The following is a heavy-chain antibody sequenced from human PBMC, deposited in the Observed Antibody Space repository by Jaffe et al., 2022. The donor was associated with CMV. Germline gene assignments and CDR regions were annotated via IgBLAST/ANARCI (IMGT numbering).Heavy chain of an antibody. CDR2: IYYSGST. D-gene: IGHD1-26*01. J-gene: IGHJ4*02. CDR3: ARRSGATNHFDY. Sequence: QLQLQESGPGLVKPSETLSLTCTVSGGSISSSSYYWGWIRQPPGKGLEWIGSIYYSGSTYYNPSLKSRVTISVDTSKNQFSLILSSVTAADTAVYYCARRSGATNHFDYWGQGTLVTVSS. CDR1: GGSISSSSYY. V-gene: IGHV4-39*01.